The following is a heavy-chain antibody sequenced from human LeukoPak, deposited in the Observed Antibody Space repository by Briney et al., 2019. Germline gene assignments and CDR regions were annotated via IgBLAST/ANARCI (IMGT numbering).Heavy chain of an antibody. D-gene: IGHD4-17*01. CDR3: AKARAKTTVTSGY. J-gene: IGHJ4*02. CDR2: ISGSGGST. Sequence: PGGSLRLSCTGSGFTFSSYAMSWVRQAPGKGLEWVSAISGSGGSTYYADSVKGRFTISRDNSKNTLYLQMNSLRAEDTAVYYCAKARAKTTVTSGYWGQGTLVTVSS. CDR1: GFTFSSYA. V-gene: IGHV3-23*01.